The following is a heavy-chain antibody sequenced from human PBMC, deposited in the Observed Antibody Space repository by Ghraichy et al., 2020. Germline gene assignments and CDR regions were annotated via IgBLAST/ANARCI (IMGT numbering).Heavy chain of an antibody. CDR2: IGTAGDT. V-gene: IGHV3-13*01. J-gene: IGHJ4*02. CDR1: GFTFSSYD. Sequence: GGSLRLSCAASGFTFSSYDMHWVRQATGKGLEWVSAIGTAGDTYYPGSVKGRFTISRENAKNSLYLQMNSLRAGDTAVYYCARADSSGWGLDYWGQGTLVTVSS. D-gene: IGHD6-19*01. CDR3: ARADSSGWGLDY.